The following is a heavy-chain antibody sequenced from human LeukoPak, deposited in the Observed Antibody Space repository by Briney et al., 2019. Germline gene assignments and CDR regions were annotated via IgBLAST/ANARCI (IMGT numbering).Heavy chain of an antibody. CDR2: IIPIFGTA. CDR1: GGTFSSYA. J-gene: IGHJ4*02. V-gene: IGHV1-69*01. Sequence: ASVKVSCKASGGTFSSYAISWVRQAPGQGLEWMGGIIPIFGTANYAQKFQGRVTITADESTGTAYMELSSLRSEDTAVYYCARDRDGYNYNYWGQGTLVTVSS. D-gene: IGHD5-24*01. CDR3: ARDRDGYNYNY.